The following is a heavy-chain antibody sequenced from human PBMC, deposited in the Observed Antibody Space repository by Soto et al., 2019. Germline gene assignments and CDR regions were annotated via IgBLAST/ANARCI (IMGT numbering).Heavy chain of an antibody. V-gene: IGHV4-31*03. D-gene: IGHD1-26*01. J-gene: IGHJ4*02. CDR2: ISYSGTA. CDR3: ARGRPMLGAKTFFDY. CDR1: GDSVSSGCDF. Sequence: SETLSLTFTVSGDSVSSGCDFWSCIRQHPWMALEWIGYISYSGTAYYTPALRSRVSISMDTSQNQFSLRLDDVTAADTAVYYCARGRPMLGAKTFFDYWGQGTRVTVSS.